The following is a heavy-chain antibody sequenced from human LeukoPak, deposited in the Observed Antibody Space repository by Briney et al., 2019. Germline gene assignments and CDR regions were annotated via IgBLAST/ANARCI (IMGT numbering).Heavy chain of an antibody. CDR2: IRYDASDK. Sequence: GGSLRLSCAASGFTFSRHGMHWVRQAPGKGLEWVAFIRYDASDKYYADSVKGRFTISRDNSKNTLYLQMNSLRPEDTAVYYCARDLYSSSWYSYYYYYGMDVWGQGTTVTVSS. CDR3: ARDLYSSSWYSYYYYYGMDV. J-gene: IGHJ6*02. CDR1: GFTFSRHG. D-gene: IGHD6-13*01. V-gene: IGHV3-30*02.